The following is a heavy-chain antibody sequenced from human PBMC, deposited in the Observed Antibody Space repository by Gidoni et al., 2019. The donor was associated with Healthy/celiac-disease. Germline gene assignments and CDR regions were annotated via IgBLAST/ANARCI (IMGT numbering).Heavy chain of an antibody. CDR3: TRAGDIVVVPAAMDFDY. D-gene: IGHD2-2*01. CDR1: GFTFGDYA. CDR2: IRSKAYGGTT. J-gene: IGHJ4*02. Sequence: EVQLVESGGGLVQQGRSLRLSCTASGFTFGDYAMSWFRQAPGKGLEWVGFIRSKAYGGTTEYAASVKGRFTISRDDSKSIAYLQMNSLKTEDTAVYYCTRAGDIVVVPAAMDFDYWGQGTLVTVSS. V-gene: IGHV3-49*03.